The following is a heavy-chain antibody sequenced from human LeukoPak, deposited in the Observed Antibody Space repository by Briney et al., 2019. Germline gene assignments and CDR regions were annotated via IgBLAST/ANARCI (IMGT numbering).Heavy chain of an antibody. J-gene: IGHJ4*02. CDR1: GGSISSSSYY. D-gene: IGHD3-16*01. CDR2: IYYSGTT. Sequence: SETLSLTCTVSGGSISSSSYYWGWIRQSPGNGLEWIGNIYYSGTTNYNPSLKSRVTISVDTSKNQFSLKLNSVTAADTAVYYCARDLFWGSIDYWGQGTLVTVSS. V-gene: IGHV4-39*02. CDR3: ARDLFWGSIDY.